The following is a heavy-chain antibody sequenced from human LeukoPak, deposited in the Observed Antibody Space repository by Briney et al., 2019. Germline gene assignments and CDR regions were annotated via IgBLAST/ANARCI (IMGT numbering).Heavy chain of an antibody. CDR2: ISAYNGNT. D-gene: IGHD4-17*01. V-gene: IGHV1-18*01. Sequence: ASVKVSCKASGYTFTSYGISWVRQAPGQGLEWMGWISAYNGNTNYAQKLQGRVTMTTDTSTSTAYMELRSLRSDDTAVYYCARAGSYGEERGRAFDIWAKGQWSPSLQ. CDR1: GYTFTSYG. J-gene: IGHJ3*02. CDR3: ARAGSYGEERGRAFDI.